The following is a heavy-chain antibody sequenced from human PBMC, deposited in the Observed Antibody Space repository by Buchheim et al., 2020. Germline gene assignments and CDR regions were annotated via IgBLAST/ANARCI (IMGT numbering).Heavy chain of an antibody. J-gene: IGHJ5*02. CDR2: IYHSGRT. CDR1: GGSISSSNW. V-gene: IGHV4-4*02. Sequence: QVQLQESGPGLVKPSGTLSLTCAVSGGSISSSNWWSWVRQPPGKGLEWLGEIYHSGRTNYNPSLKSRVTISVDKPKNQFSPKLGSVTAADTAVYYCARVSGWLPGWFDPWGQGTL. D-gene: IGHD6-19*01. CDR3: ARVSGWLPGWFDP.